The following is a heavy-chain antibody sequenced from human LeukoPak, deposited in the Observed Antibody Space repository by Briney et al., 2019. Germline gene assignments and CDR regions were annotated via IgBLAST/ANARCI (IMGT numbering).Heavy chain of an antibody. J-gene: IGHJ4*02. CDR3: ARIGSSSWYYFDY. CDR2: ISYDGSNK. CDR1: GFTFSSYA. Sequence: GGSLRLSCAASGFTFSSYAMHWVRQAPGKGLEWVAVISYDGSNKYYADSVKGRFTISRDNSKNTLYLQMNSLRAEDTAVYYCARIGSSSWYYFDYWGQGTLVTVSS. V-gene: IGHV3-30-3*01. D-gene: IGHD6-13*01.